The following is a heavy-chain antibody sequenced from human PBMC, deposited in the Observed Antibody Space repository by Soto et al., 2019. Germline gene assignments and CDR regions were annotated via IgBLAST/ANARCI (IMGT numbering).Heavy chain of an antibody. J-gene: IGHJ4*02. CDR1: GFTVSSNY. Sequence: GGSLRLSCAASGFTVSSNYMSWVRQAPGKGLEWVSVIYSGGSTYYADSVKGRFTISRDNSKNTLYLQMNSLRAEDTAVYYCARDGGYSGYDNAFDYWGQGTLVTVSS. D-gene: IGHD5-12*01. V-gene: IGHV3-53*01. CDR2: IYSGGST. CDR3: ARDGGYSGYDNAFDY.